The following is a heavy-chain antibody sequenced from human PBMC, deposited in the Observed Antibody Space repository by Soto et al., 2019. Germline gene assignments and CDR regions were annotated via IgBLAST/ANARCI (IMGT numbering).Heavy chain of an antibody. CDR1: GGTFSSHV. D-gene: IGHD1-1*01. CDR2: IMPIIGTA. CDR3: ASHDPGARFDP. V-gene: IGHV1-69*01. Sequence: QVQLVQSGAEVKKPGSSVKVSCKASGGTFSSHVFNWVRQAPGQGLEGMGGIMPIIGTANYAQKFQGRVTIPADESTSTAYMELSSLRSEDTAVYYCASHDPGARFDPWGQGTLVIVSS. J-gene: IGHJ5*02.